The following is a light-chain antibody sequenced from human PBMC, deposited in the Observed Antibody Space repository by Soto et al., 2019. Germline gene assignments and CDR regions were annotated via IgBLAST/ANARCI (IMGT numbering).Light chain of an antibody. CDR1: SSNIGAGYD. J-gene: IGLJ3*02. CDR2: GNS. CDR3: QSYDSSLSVGV. V-gene: IGLV1-40*01. Sequence: QSVLTQPPSVSGAPGQRVTISCTGSSSNIGAGYDVHWYQQLPGTAPKLLIYGNSNRPSGVPDRFSGSKYGTSASLAITGLQDEDEADYYCQSYDSSLSVGVFGGGTKLTVL.